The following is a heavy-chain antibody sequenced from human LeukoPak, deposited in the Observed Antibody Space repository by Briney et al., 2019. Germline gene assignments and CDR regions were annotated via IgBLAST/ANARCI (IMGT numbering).Heavy chain of an antibody. D-gene: IGHD6-19*01. Sequence: GGSLRLSCAASGFTFSSYAMHWVRQAPGKGLEYVSAISSNGGSTYYANSVKGRFTISRDNSKNTLYLQMNSLRAEDTAAYYCAKDIAVAGRWTFDYWGQGTLVTVSS. V-gene: IGHV3-64*01. CDR3: AKDIAVAGRWTFDY. J-gene: IGHJ4*02. CDR1: GFTFSSYA. CDR2: ISSNGGST.